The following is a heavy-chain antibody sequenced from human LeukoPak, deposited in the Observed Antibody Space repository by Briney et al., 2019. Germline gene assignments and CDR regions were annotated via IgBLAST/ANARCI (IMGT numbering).Heavy chain of an antibody. V-gene: IGHV3-53*01. Sequence: GGSLRLSCAASGFTFSSSWMAWVRQAPGKGLEWVSVIYSGGSTYYADSVKGRFTISRDNSKNTLYLQMNSLRAEDTAVYYCARDYGSGSSYYYGMDVWGQGTTVTVSS. CDR2: IYSGGST. D-gene: IGHD3-10*01. CDR3: ARDYGSGSSYYYGMDV. CDR1: GFTFSSSW. J-gene: IGHJ6*02.